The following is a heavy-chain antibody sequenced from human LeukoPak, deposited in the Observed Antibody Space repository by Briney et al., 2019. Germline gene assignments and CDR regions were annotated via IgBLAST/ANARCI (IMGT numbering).Heavy chain of an antibody. CDR3: ARDLKYNILTGFRSSFGFDP. J-gene: IGHJ5*02. CDR1: GYTLTELS. Sequence: ASVKVSCKVSGYTLTELSMHWVRQAPGQGLEWMGWISAYNGHTNYEQKFQGRVTMTTDTSTSTAYMELRSLRSDDTAVYYCARDLKYNILTGFRSSFGFDPWGQGTLVTVSS. D-gene: IGHD3-9*01. CDR2: ISAYNGHT. V-gene: IGHV1-18*01.